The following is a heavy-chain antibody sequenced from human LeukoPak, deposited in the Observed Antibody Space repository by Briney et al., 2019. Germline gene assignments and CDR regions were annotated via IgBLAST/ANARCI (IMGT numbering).Heavy chain of an antibody. CDR3: ATDLLGYCTNGVCYTGFDY. J-gene: IGHJ4*02. V-gene: IGHV4-38-2*01. CDR2: IYHSGST. D-gene: IGHD2-8*01. Sequence: SETLSLTCAVFGYSISSGYYCGWIRQPPGKGLEGIGSIYHSGSTYYNPSLNSRVTISVDTSKNQFSLKLSSVTAADTAVYSCATDLLGYCTNGVCYTGFDYWGQGTLVTVSS. CDR1: GYSISSGYY.